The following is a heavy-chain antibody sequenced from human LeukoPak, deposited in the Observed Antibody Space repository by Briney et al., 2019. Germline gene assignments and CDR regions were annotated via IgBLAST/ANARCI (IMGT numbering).Heavy chain of an antibody. Sequence: GASVKVSCKASGYTFISYGISWVRQAPGQGLAWVGWIFTYNGDTKYEKKFQGRVTMTTDSSTNTVYLELRSLRSDDTAVYYCARGKEREPFDFWGQGTLVTVSS. CDR3: ARGKEREPFDF. V-gene: IGHV1-18*01. J-gene: IGHJ4*02. CDR1: GYTFISYG. D-gene: IGHD1-1*01. CDR2: IFTYNGDT.